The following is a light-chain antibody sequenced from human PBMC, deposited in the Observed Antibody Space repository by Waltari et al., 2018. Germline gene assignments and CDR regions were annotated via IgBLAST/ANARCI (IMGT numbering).Light chain of an antibody. Sequence: QLVLTQVPSPSASLGASVRLTYTLSSGQCLFTIAWHPHHPQKGPRYLMKIYGDGRHDKGGGIPDRFSGSSSGAERYPTISSLQSDDEADYYCQTWAPRFNWVFGGGTKLTVV. J-gene: IGLJ3*02. CDR3: QTWAPRFNWV. V-gene: IGLV4-69*01. CDR1: SGQCLFT. CDR2: IYGDGRH.